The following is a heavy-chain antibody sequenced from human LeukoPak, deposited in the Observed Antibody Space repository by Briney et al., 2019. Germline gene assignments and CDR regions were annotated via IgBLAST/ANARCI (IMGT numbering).Heavy chain of an antibody. CDR1: GFTFSGYA. J-gene: IGHJ6*02. CDR3: AKYPGVGPKYYYYYGMDV. V-gene: IGHV3-23*01. D-gene: IGHD1-26*01. CDR2: ISGSGGST. Sequence: PGGSLRLSCAASGFTFSGYAMSWVRQAPGKGLEWVSAISGSGGSTYYADSVKGRFTISRDNSKNTLYLQMNSLRAEDTAVYYCAKYPGVGPKYYYYYGMDVWGQGTTVTVSS.